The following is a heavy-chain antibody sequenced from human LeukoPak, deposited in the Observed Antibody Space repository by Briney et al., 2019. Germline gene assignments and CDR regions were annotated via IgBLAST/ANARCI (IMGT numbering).Heavy chain of an antibody. J-gene: IGHJ4*02. Sequence: GGSLRLSCAASGFTFSNYWMIWVRQAPGRGLEWVANIKQDGSDKSYVDSVKGRFTISRDNAKNSLYLQMNSLRAEDTAVYYCARARTSGDEALPGNYWGQGTLVTVSS. CDR3: ARARTSGDEALPGNY. CDR1: GFTFSNYW. V-gene: IGHV3-7*01. CDR2: IKQDGSDK. D-gene: IGHD1-26*01.